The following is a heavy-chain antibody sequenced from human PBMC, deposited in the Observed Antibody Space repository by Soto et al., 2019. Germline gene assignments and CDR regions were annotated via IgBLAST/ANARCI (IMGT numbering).Heavy chain of an antibody. CDR3: ARGTPDIVVVPAAINWFDP. CDR1: GGSISSGDYY. D-gene: IGHD2-2*01. V-gene: IGHV4-30-4*01. Sequence: TSETLSLTCTVSGGSISSGDYYWSWIRQPPGKGLEWIGYIYYSGSTYYNPSLKSRVTISVDTSKNQFSLKLSSVTAADTAVYYCARGTPDIVVVPAAINWFDPWGQGTLVTVSS. J-gene: IGHJ5*02. CDR2: IYYSGST.